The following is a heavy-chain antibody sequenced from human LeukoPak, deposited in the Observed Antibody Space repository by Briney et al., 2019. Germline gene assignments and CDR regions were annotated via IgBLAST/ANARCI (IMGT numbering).Heavy chain of an antibody. Sequence: SETLSLTCTVSGGSISSSSYYWGWIRQPPGKGLEWIGYIYYSGSTNYNPSLKSRVTISVDTSMNQFSLKLSSVTAADTAVYYCARHLPTVFYFDYWGQGTLVTVSS. CDR2: IYYSGST. D-gene: IGHD4-4*01. V-gene: IGHV4-61*05. CDR1: GGSISSSSYY. CDR3: ARHLPTVFYFDY. J-gene: IGHJ4*02.